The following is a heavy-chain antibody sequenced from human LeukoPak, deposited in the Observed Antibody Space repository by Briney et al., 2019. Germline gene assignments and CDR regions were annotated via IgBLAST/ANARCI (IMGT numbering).Heavy chain of an antibody. J-gene: IGHJ4*02. CDR3: ARQGDYRYPFDS. CDR2: INHSGST. D-gene: IGHD3-16*02. CDR1: GGSLSGYY. V-gene: IGHV4-34*01. Sequence: SETLSLTCAVYGGSLSGYYWSWIRQPPGKGLEWIGEINHSGSTNYNPSLKSRVTISVDTSKNQFSLKLTSVTAADTAVYYCARQGDYRYPFDSWGQGTLVTVSS.